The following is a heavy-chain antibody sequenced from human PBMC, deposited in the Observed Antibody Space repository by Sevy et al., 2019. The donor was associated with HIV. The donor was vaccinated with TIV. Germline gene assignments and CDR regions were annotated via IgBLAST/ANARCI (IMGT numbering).Heavy chain of an antibody. CDR2: ISYDGSNK. CDR1: GFTFSTHG. V-gene: IGHV3-30*03. Sequence: GGSLRLSCAASGFTFSTHGIHWVRQAPGQGLEWVAVISYDGSNKYYADSVKGRFTISRDNSKNTLYLQMQNLRPEDTALYYCARDAGYSIGWYPGYWGQGTLVTVSS. D-gene: IGHD6-19*01. CDR3: ARDAGYSIGWYPGY. J-gene: IGHJ4*02.